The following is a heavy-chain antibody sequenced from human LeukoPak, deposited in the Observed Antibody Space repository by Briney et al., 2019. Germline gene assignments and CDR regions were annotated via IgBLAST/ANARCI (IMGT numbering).Heavy chain of an antibody. Sequence: SVKVSCKASGGTFSSYAISWVRQAPGQGLEWMGGIIPIFGAANYAQKFQGRVTITADKSTSTAYMELSSLRSEDTAVYYCARNYYDSSGPSAFDIWGQGTMVTVSS. CDR3: ARNYYDSSGPSAFDI. CDR1: GGTFSSYA. J-gene: IGHJ3*02. V-gene: IGHV1-69*06. D-gene: IGHD3-22*01. CDR2: IIPIFGAA.